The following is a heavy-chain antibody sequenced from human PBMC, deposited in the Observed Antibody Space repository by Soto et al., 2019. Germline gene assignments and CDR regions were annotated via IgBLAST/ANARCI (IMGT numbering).Heavy chain of an antibody. CDR3: ARRIVATEPFDY. V-gene: IGHV4-4*02. Sequence: SETLSLTCAVSGGSISSSNWWSWVRQPPGRGLEWIGFIYYAGSTKYNPSLNSRVTIPVDTSKNQFSLTVTSVTAADTAVYYCARRIVATEPFDYWGQGTLVTVSS. J-gene: IGHJ4*02. CDR2: IYYAGST. CDR1: GGSISSSNW. D-gene: IGHD5-12*01.